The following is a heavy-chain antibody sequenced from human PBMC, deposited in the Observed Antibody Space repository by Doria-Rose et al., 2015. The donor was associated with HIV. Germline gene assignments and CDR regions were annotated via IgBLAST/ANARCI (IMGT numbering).Heavy chain of an antibody. CDR2: IFSDDER. J-gene: IGHJ4*02. CDR3: ARIKSSRWYHKYYFDF. Sequence: QITLKESGPVLVKPTETLTLTCTVSGVSLSGPGMGVSWIRQPPGKALEWLANIFSDDERSYKTSLKSRLTITRSTSKCQVVLTMTDMDPVDTATYYCARIKSSRWYHKYYFDFWGQGTLVIVSA. D-gene: IGHD6-13*01. CDR1: GVSLSGPGMG. V-gene: IGHV2-26*01.